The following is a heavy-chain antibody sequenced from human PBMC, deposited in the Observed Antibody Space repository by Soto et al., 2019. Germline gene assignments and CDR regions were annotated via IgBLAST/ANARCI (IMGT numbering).Heavy chain of an antibody. CDR2: ISYDGSNK. CDR3: ARDLKQWLVLRDGGFDY. D-gene: IGHD6-19*01. Sequence: GGSLRLSCAASGFTFSSYAMHWVRQAPGKGLEWVAVISYDGSNKYYADSVKGRFTISRDNSKNTLYLQMNSLRAEDTAVYYCARDLKQWLVLRDGGFDYWGQGTLVTVSS. J-gene: IGHJ4*02. V-gene: IGHV3-30-3*01. CDR1: GFTFSSYA.